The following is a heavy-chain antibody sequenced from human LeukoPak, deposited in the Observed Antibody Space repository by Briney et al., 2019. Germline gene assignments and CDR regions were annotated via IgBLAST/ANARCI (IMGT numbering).Heavy chain of an antibody. J-gene: IGHJ4*02. CDR3: AAGVALDY. CDR1: GLNFSVYY. CDR2: ISKSGTTV. V-gene: IGHV3-11*01. Sequence: SGGSLTLSCAASGLNFSVYYMTWIPQAPGNGLEWLSHISKSGTTVYYADSVKGRFTISRDSAKNSLYLHMNSLRAEDTAVYYCAAGVALDYWGQGALVTVSS. D-gene: IGHD3-3*01.